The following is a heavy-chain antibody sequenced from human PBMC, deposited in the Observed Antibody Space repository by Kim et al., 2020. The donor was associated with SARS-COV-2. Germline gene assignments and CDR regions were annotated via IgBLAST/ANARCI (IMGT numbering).Heavy chain of an antibody. CDR1: GYTFTNYR. D-gene: IGHD2-21*01. CDR3: AKGAETSIPGAFDY. J-gene: IGHJ4*02. V-gene: IGHV1-3*01. CDR2: ITPGGDT. Sequence: ASVKVSCKASGYTFTNYRVHWVCQAPGQRFEWMGRITPGGDTKYSQKFQDRVTITSDTSASTTSLEVSSLGSEDTAIYYCAKGAETSIPGAFDYWGQGVLVTVSS.